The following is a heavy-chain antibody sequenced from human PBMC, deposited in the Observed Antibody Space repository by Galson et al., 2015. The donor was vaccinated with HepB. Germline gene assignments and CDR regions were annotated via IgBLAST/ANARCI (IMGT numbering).Heavy chain of an antibody. J-gene: IGHJ1*01. D-gene: IGHD6-19*01. CDR1: GFTFSSYA. V-gene: IGHV3-23*01. CDR2: MSDDGDNT. Sequence: CLSLSCAASGFTFSSYAIMWVRQAPGKGMEWVSGMSDDGDNTFYADSVKGRFTISRDISKNTVYLQMNSLRVEDTAVYYCATRSGASGWYSYFQHWGQGTLVTVSS. CDR3: ATRSGASGWYSYFQH.